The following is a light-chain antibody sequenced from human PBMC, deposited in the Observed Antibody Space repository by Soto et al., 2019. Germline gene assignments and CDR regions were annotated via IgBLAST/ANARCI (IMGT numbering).Light chain of an antibody. V-gene: IGKV3-11*01. Sequence: EIVLTQSPATLSLSPGERATLSCRASQSVSSSSQSVGSYLAWYQQRPGQAPRLLIYAASNRATGIPARFSGSGSGTDFTLTISSLEPEDFAVYFCQQRSHWPLTFGGGTKVEIK. CDR1: QSVGSY. CDR3: QQRSHWPLT. J-gene: IGKJ4*01. CDR2: AAS.